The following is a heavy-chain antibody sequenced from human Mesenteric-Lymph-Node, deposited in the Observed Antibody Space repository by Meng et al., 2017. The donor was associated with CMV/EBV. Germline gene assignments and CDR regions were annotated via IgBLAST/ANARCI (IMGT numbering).Heavy chain of an antibody. Sequence: GESLKISCAASGFTCNNCAMTWVRQAPGKGLEWVSTINGDGTSTYSADSVKGRFAISRDNSKKGRFAVSRDNSKNTVYLQMNSLRADDTAVYYCAKTSSEGYYYGADVWGQGTTVNVSS. CDR2: INGDGTST. CDR1: GFTCNNCA. V-gene: IGHV3-23*01. D-gene: IGHD6-6*01. CDR3: AKTSSEGYYYGADV. J-gene: IGHJ6*02.